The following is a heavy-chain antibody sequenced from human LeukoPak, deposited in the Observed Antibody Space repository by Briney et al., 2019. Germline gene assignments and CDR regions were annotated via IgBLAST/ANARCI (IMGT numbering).Heavy chain of an antibody. J-gene: IGHJ4*02. V-gene: IGHV1-69*05. CDR3: ARDDGSATMGFDS. CDR1: GSTFSRSA. CDR2: VIPILGTT. D-gene: IGHD1-26*01. Sequence: SVKVSCKASGSTFSRSAISWVRQAPGQGLEWMGGVIPILGTTNYAQKFQDRVSITTDDSTSTSYMEVRSLRSVDTAVYYCARDDGSATMGFDSWGQGTLVTVSS.